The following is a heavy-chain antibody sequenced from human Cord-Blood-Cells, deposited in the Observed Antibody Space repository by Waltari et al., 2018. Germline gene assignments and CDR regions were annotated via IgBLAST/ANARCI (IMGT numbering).Heavy chain of an antibody. CDR2: INAGNGNT. J-gene: IGHJ4*02. D-gene: IGHD6-13*01. Sequence: QVQLVQSGAEVKKPGASVKVSCKASGYTFTSYTMHWARQAPGQRLEWMGWINAGNGNTKYSQKFQGRVTITRDTSASTAYMELSSLRSEDTAVYYCARDIAAAGTGLDYWGQGTLVTVSS. CDR3: ARDIAAAGTGLDY. CDR1: GYTFTSYT. V-gene: IGHV1-3*01.